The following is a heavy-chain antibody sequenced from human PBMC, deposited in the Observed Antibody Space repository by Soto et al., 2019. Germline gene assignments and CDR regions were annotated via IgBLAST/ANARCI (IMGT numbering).Heavy chain of an antibody. CDR1: GYSFTLYW. Sequence: PGESLNLSCKGSGYSFTLYWIGWVRQMPGKGLEWMGIIYPGDSDTRYSPSFQGQVTISADKSISTAYLQWSSLKASDTAMYYCARHGPRVYEYNSDYYYDEMDVCAQGQRSPS. V-gene: IGHV5-51*01. J-gene: IGHJ6*02. CDR2: IYPGDSDT. D-gene: IGHD3-22*01. CDR3: ARHGPRVYEYNSDYYYDEMDV.